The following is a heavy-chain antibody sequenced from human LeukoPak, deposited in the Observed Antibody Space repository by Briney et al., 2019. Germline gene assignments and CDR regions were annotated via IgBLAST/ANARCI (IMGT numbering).Heavy chain of an antibody. D-gene: IGHD2-15*01. V-gene: IGHV3-23*01. CDR2: ISGSGGST. CDR3: ARGKSGYCSGGSCRHYFDY. J-gene: IGHJ4*02. CDR1: GFTFSSYA. Sequence: GSLRLSCAASGFTFSSYAMSWVRQAPGKGLEWVSGISGSGGSTYYADSVKGRFTISRDNSQNTLYLQMNSLRAEDTAVYYCARGKSGYCSGGSCRHYFDYWGQGTLVTVSP.